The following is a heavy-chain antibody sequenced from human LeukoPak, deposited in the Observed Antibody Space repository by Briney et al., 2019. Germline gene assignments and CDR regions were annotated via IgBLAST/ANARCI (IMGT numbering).Heavy chain of an antibody. CDR3: ASIAHPFDY. J-gene: IGHJ4*02. CDR1: GFTFSSYS. D-gene: IGHD2-15*01. Sequence: GGSLRLSCAASGFTFSSYSMNWVRQAPGKGLEWVSSISSSSSYIYYADSVKGRFTIFRDNAKNSLYLQMNSLRAEDTAVYYCASIAHPFDYWGQGTLVTVSS. V-gene: IGHV3-21*01. CDR2: ISSSSSYI.